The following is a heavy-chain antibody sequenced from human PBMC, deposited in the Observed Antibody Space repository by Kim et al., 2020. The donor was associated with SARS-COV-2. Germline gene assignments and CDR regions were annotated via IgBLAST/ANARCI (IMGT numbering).Heavy chain of an antibody. D-gene: IGHD3-10*01. CDR1: GGSISSSSYY. CDR2: IYYSGST. Sequence: SETLSLTCTVSGGSISSSSYYWGWIRQPPGKGLEWIGSIYYSGSTYYNPSLKSRVTISVDTSKNQFSLKLSSVTAADTAVYYCARQSVTMPSPYYFWGHDAFDIWGQGTMVTVSS. CDR3: ARQSVTMPSPYYFWGHDAFDI. V-gene: IGHV4-39*01. J-gene: IGHJ3*02.